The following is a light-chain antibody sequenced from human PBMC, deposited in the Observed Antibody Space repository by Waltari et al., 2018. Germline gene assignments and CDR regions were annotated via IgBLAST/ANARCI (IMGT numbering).Light chain of an antibody. Sequence: QSVLTQPPSASGTPGQRVTISCSGRSSNIGSNTLNGYQRLPGTAPKLLIYSNNQRPSGVPDRFSGSKSGTSASLAISGLQSEDEADYYCAAWDDSLNGVVFGGGTKLTVL. CDR1: SSNIGSNT. CDR3: AAWDDSLNGVV. J-gene: IGLJ2*01. V-gene: IGLV1-44*01. CDR2: SNN.